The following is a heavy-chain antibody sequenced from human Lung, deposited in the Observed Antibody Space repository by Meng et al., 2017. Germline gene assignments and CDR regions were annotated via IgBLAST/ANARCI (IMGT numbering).Heavy chain of an antibody. CDR1: GYTFAAYW. CDR2: IDPNNDHT. D-gene: IGHD6-13*01. J-gene: IGHJ4*02. CDR3: ARDEDISAAGKLFGDY. V-gene: IGHV1-2*06. Sequence: GKRVQAWPAVKKPGALVKLSCKLSGYTFAAYWIHWLRQAPGQGLEWMGRIDPNNDHTQYAQNFQGRVTMTSDTSISTVYMELNGLRSDDTAVYYCARDEDISAAGKLFGDYWGQGTLVTVSS.